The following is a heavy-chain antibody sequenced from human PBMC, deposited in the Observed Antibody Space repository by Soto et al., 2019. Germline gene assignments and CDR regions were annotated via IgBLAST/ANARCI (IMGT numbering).Heavy chain of an antibody. CDR3: AREKDYDILTVYKRAGALDY. CDR2: INPNTGAT. D-gene: IGHD3-9*01. Sequence: ASVKVSCNATGYSFTGYFVHWVRQAPGPGLEWMGWINPNTGATKYAQKFQGRVTMTRDTSITTAYMELSRLRSDDTAVYYCAREKDYDILTVYKRAGALDYLCPETPVT. CDR1: GYSFTGYF. J-gene: IGHJ4*02. V-gene: IGHV1-2*02.